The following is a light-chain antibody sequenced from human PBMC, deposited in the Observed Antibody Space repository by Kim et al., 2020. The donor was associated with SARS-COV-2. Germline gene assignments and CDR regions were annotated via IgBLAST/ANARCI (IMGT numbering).Light chain of an antibody. V-gene: IGLV1-44*01. CDR1: ISNIGTNT. CDR2: SNN. Sequence: ELTQPPSASGTPGQRVTISCSGSISNIGTNTVNWYQQLPGTAPKLLIYSNNQRPSGVPDRFSGSKSGTSATLAISGLQSDDEADYYCAAWDDSRTVLFGGGTQLTVL. J-gene: IGLJ2*01. CDR3: AAWDDSRTVL.